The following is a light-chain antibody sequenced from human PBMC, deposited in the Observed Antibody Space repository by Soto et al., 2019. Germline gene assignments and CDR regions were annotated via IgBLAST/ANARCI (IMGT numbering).Light chain of an antibody. CDR3: CSYAGSSIWV. Sequence: QSALTQPASVSGSPGQSITISCTGTSSDVGTYNLVSWYQQHPGNAPKLMIYDGSKRPSGVSNRFSGSKSGNTASLTISGLQDEDEADYYCCSYAGSSIWVFGGGTKLTVL. CDR2: DGS. J-gene: IGLJ3*02. V-gene: IGLV2-23*01. CDR1: SSDVGTYNL.